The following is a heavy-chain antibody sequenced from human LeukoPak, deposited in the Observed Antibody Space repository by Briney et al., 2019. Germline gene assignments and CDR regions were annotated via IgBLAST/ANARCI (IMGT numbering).Heavy chain of an antibody. CDR2: INHSGST. CDR3: ASMVRGVINRYYYMDV. J-gene: IGHJ6*03. Sequence: SETLSLTCAVYGGSFSGYYWSWIRQPPGKGLEWIGEINHSGSTNYNPSLKSRVTISVDTSKNQFSLKLSSVTAADTAVYYCASMVRGVINRYYYMDVWGKGTTVTVSS. CDR1: GGSFSGYY. V-gene: IGHV4-34*01. D-gene: IGHD3-10*01.